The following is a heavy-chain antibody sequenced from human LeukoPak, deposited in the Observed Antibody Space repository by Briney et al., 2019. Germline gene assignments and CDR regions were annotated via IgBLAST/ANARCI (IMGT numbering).Heavy chain of an antibody. J-gene: IGHJ5*02. CDR3: VKYTLLPARWFDP. Sequence: PGGSLRLSCAASGFTFNSSAMIWVRQAPGKGLEWVSTISGSGGSTYYADSVKGRFTISRDNSENTLYLQMNSLRVEDTALYYCVKYTLLPARWFDPWGQGTLVTVSS. CDR2: ISGSGGST. V-gene: IGHV3-23*01. CDR1: GFTFNSSA. D-gene: IGHD2-15*01.